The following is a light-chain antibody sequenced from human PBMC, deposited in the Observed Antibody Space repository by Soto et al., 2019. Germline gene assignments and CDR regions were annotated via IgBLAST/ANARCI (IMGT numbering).Light chain of an antibody. V-gene: IGLV2-14*01. CDR1: SSDVGGYNY. Sequence: QSALTQPASVSGSPGQSITISCTGTSSDVGGYNYVSWYQQHPGKAPKLMIYYVSNRPSGVSNRFSGSKSGNTASLTISGLQADDEADYYCSSYTSSSTLLVFGGGTKLTVL. CDR2: YVS. CDR3: SSYTSSSTLLV. J-gene: IGLJ2*01.